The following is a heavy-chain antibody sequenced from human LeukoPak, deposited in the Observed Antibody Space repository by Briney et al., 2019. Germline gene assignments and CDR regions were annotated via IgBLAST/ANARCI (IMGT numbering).Heavy chain of an antibody. J-gene: IGHJ6*02. CDR3: ARHRVEAVAGLYYYYGMDV. D-gene: IGHD6-19*01. CDR2: IYYSGST. V-gene: IGHV4-31*03. Sequence: PSETLSLTCTVSGGSISISSGGYYWSWIRQHPGKGLEWIGYIYYSGSTYYNPSLESRVIISVDMSKNQFSLKLSSVTAADTAVYYCARHRVEAVAGLYYYYGMDVWGQGTTVTVSS. CDR1: GGSISISSGGYY.